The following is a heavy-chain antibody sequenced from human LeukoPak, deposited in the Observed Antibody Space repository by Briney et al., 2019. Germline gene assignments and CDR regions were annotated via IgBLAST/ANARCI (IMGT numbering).Heavy chain of an antibody. Sequence: SETLSLTCAVYGGSFSGYYWSWIRQPPGKGLEWIGEINHSGSTNYNPSLKSRVTISVDTFKNQFSLKLSSVTAADTAVYYCARGRGAYYDSSGPGDYWGQGTLVTVSS. CDR2: INHSGST. CDR1: GGSFSGYY. J-gene: IGHJ4*02. D-gene: IGHD3-22*01. CDR3: ARGRGAYYDSSGPGDY. V-gene: IGHV4-34*01.